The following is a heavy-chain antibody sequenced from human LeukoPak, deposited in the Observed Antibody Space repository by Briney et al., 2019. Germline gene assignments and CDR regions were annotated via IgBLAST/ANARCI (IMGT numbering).Heavy chain of an antibody. J-gene: IGHJ4*02. V-gene: IGHV3-30*02. CDR1: GFTLRSYG. D-gene: IGHD5-12*01. Sequence: GGSLRLSCAASGFTLRSYGMHWVRQAPGKGLEWVTYIRHDGNEKYYADSVKGRFTISRDDSKNTLYLQMSSLTTEDTALYYCAKEINSGCHQNSFDCWGQGALVTVSS. CDR2: IRHDGNEK. CDR3: AKEINSGCHQNSFDC.